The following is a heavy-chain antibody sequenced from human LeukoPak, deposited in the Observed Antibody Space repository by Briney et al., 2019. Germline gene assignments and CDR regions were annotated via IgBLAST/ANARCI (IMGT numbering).Heavy chain of an antibody. Sequence: SETLSLTCTVSGGSISSYYWSWIRQPPGKGLEWIGYIYYSGSTNYNPSLKSRVTISVDTSKNQFSLKLSSVTAADTAVYYCAREKFWETLDYWGQGTLVTVSS. CDR1: GGSISSYY. CDR2: IYYSGST. D-gene: IGHD1-26*01. CDR3: AREKFWETLDY. J-gene: IGHJ4*02. V-gene: IGHV4-59*01.